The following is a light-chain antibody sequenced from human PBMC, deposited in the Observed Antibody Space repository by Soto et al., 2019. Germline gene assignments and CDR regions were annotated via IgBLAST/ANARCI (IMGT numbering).Light chain of an antibody. V-gene: IGKV1-5*01. CDR2: AAS. CDR1: QSISSW. J-gene: IGKJ1*01. CDR3: QQYNTYSTWT. Sequence: DIQMTQSPSTLSASVGDRVTITFRASQSISSWLAWYQQKPGKAPRLLIYAASSLEWGVPSRFSGSGSGTEFTLTISSLQPDDFATYYYQQYNTYSTWTFGQGTMVEIK.